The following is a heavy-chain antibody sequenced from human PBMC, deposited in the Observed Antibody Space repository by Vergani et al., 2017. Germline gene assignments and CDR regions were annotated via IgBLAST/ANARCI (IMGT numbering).Heavy chain of an antibody. J-gene: IGHJ4*02. V-gene: IGHV1-3*01. D-gene: IGHD5-18*01. CDR2: INAGNGNT. CDR1: GYPFTSYA. Sequence: QVQLVQSGAEVKKPGASVKVSCKASGYPFTSYAMHWVRQAPGQRLEWMGWINAGNGNTKYSQKFQGRVTITRDTSATTAYMELSSLRSEDTAVYYCARSVVYSYGSGYFDYWGQGTLVTVSS. CDR3: ARSVVYSYGSGYFDY.